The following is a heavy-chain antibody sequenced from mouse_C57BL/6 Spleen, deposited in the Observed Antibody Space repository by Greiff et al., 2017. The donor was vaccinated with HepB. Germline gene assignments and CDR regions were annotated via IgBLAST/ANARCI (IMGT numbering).Heavy chain of an antibody. CDR2: ISYSGST. Sequence: DVQLVESGPGLAKPSQTLSLTCSVTGYSITSDYWNWIRKFPGNKLEYMGYISYSGSTYYNPSLKSRISITRDTSKNQYYLQLNSVTTEDTATYYCARLGDYGSSYDWYFDVWGTGTTVTVSS. V-gene: IGHV3-8*01. CDR1: GYSITSDY. D-gene: IGHD1-1*01. CDR3: ARLGDYGSSYDWYFDV. J-gene: IGHJ1*03.